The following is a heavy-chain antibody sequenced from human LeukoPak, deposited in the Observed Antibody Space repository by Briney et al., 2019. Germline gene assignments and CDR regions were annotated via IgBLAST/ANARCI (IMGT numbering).Heavy chain of an antibody. D-gene: IGHD3-22*01. CDR1: GGSISNYY. Sequence: SETLSLTCTVSGGSISNYYWSWIRQPPGKGLEFTGYIYYNGRADYNPSLKSRVAMSVDTSKNHFSLKLTSVTAADTAVYFCARGDWSDSQRFDPWGQGILVTVSS. CDR3: ARGDWSDSQRFDP. V-gene: IGHV4-59*01. J-gene: IGHJ5*02. CDR2: IYYNGRA.